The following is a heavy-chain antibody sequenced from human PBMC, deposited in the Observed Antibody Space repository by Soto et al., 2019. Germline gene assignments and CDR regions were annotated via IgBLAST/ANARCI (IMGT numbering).Heavy chain of an antibody. CDR1: GYTFTSYG. D-gene: IGHD1-26*01. CDR3: ARAGGYSGSH. Sequence: QVQLVQSGAEVKKPGASVKVSCKASGYTFTSYGISWVRQAPGQGLEWMGWISAYNGNTNYAQKHQGRVTMTTATSTSTGYTGLRRRRSEDTAVYYSARAGGYSGSHGAQGTLVTVSS. CDR2: ISAYNGNT. J-gene: IGHJ4*02. V-gene: IGHV1-18*01.